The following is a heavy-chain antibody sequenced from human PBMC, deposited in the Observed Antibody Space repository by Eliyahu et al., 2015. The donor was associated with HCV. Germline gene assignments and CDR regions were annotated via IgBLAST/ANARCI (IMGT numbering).Heavy chain of an antibody. D-gene: IGHD3-3*01. CDR2: IYYSGST. V-gene: IGHV4-39*01. Sequence: QLQLQESGPGLVKPSETLSLTCTVSGGSISRXSYYWGWIRXPPGKGLEWIGSIYYSGSTYYNPSLKSRVTISVDTSKNQFSLKLSSVTAADTAVYYCARHRGLTYYDFWSGYDWFDPWGQGTLVTVSS. J-gene: IGHJ5*02. CDR3: ARHRGLTYYDFWSGYDWFDP. CDR1: GGSISRXSYY.